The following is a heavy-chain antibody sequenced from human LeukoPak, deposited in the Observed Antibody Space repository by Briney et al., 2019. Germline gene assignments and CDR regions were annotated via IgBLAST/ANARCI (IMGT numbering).Heavy chain of an antibody. J-gene: IGHJ4*02. V-gene: IGHV3-23*01. CDR3: ARRGEGY. CDR1: GFIFSTNV. CDR2: INSNGVST. D-gene: IGHD3-10*01. Sequence: GGSLRLSCAASGFIFSTNVMLWVRQAPGKGLEWVSTINSNGVSTFYADSVKGRFTTFRDNSKNTLFLQMSSLRLDDTARYYCARRGEGYWGQGSLVTVSS.